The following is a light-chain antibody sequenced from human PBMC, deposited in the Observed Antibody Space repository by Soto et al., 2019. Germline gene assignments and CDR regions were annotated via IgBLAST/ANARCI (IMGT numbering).Light chain of an antibody. V-gene: IGKV3-15*01. J-gene: IGKJ1*01. Sequence: EIVMTQSPATLSVSPGERATLSFRASQSVGSDLAWYQQKPGQAPRLLIYGASTRATGIPARFSGSGSGTEFTLTISSLQSEDFAVYYCQQYNNWPQTFGQGTKVDIK. CDR1: QSVGSD. CDR3: QQYNNWPQT. CDR2: GAS.